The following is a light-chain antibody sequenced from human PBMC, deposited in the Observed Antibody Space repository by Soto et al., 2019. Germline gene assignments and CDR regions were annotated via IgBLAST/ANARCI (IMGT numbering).Light chain of an antibody. CDR2: DAS. CDR3: QQYHSYYPWT. CDR1: QSISSW. Sequence: DIQMTQYPSTLSASVGDRLTITCLASQSISSWLAWYQQKPGKPPKLLIYDASSLESGVPSRFSGSGSGTDFSLNITSLQPDDSATYYCQQYHSYYPWTFGQGNKV. J-gene: IGKJ1*01. V-gene: IGKV1-5*01.